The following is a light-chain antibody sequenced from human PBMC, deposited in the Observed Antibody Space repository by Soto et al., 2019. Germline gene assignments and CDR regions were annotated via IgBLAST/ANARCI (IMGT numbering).Light chain of an antibody. CDR3: MQALQTPIT. J-gene: IGKJ5*01. Sequence: DIVMTQSPLSLPVTPGEPASISCRSSQSLLHSNGKKYMDWYLQKPGQSPQLLIYLGSNRASGVPDRFGGSGSGTDFTLKISRVEAEDVGLYYCMQALQTPITFGQGTRLEIK. CDR1: QSLLHSNGKKY. V-gene: IGKV2-28*01. CDR2: LGS.